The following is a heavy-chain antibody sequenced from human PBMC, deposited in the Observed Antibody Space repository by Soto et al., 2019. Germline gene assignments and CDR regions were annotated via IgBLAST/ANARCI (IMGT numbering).Heavy chain of an antibody. J-gene: IGHJ4*02. CDR2: VSTNDDRT. Sequence: QVQMVQSVPEVKMPGASVKVSCKTSGYTFTAYGLAGLRQAPGQRPEWMCWVSTNDDRTNYARKFQGRVTMTNDRSTTTPSMELRSLGTDDTAVYYCARELNTESSAYYSFAFWGQGTLVTVSS. CDR3: ARELNTESSAYYSFAF. V-gene: IGHV1-18*01. D-gene: IGHD3-22*01. CDR1: GYTFTAYG.